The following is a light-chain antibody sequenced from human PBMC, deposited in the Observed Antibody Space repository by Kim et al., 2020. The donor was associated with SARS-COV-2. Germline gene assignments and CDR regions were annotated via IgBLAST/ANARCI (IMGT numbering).Light chain of an antibody. CDR3: QQRSNWLRT. CDR1: QIVSSY. V-gene: IGKV3-11*01. CDR2: DAS. J-gene: IGKJ2*01. Sequence: EIVLAQSPATLSLSPGERATLSCRASQIVSSYLDWYQQKPGQAPRLLIYDASNRATGIPARFSGSGSGTDFTLTISSLEPEDFAVYYCQQRSNWLRTFGQGTKLEIK.